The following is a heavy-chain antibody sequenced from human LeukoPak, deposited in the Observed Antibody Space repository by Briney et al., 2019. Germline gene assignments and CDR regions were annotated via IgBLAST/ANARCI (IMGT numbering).Heavy chain of an antibody. D-gene: IGHD6-25*01. CDR3: ARVGARLGAFDI. J-gene: IGHJ3*02. CDR1: GFTFSSSA. CDR2: IKSDGSST. V-gene: IGHV3-74*01. Sequence: GGSLRLSCAASGFTFSSSAMSWVRLAPGKGLVWVSRIKSDGSSTSYADSVKGRFTISRDNAKNTLYLQMNSLRAEDTAVYYCARVGARLGAFDIWGQGTMVTVSS.